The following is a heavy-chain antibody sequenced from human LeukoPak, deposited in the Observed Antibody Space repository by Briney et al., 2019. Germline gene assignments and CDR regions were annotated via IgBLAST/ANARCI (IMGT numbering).Heavy chain of an antibody. V-gene: IGHV4-30-4*01. Sequence: SQTLSLTCTVSGGSISSGDYYWSWIRQPPGRGLEWIGYIYYNGGTYYNSSLKSRVTISVDTSKNQFSLKLSSVTAADTAVYYCARVSCSGGSCYLLDYWGQGTLVTVSS. CDR2: IYYNGGT. J-gene: IGHJ4*02. D-gene: IGHD2-15*01. CDR1: GGSISSGDYY. CDR3: ARVSCSGGSCYLLDY.